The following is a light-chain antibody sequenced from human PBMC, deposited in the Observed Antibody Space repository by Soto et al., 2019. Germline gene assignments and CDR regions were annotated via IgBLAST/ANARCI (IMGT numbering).Light chain of an antibody. Sequence: DIQMTQSPSTLPASGGDTVTVACRASQSVSGWLAWYQQKPGEAPKLLIYDASALPRGVPSRFSGSGSGTKFTLTIARLQPDDFATYYCQKYETFSGTFGPGTKVDIK. CDR2: DAS. CDR3: QKYETFSGT. V-gene: IGKV1-5*01. CDR1: QSVSGW. J-gene: IGKJ1*01.